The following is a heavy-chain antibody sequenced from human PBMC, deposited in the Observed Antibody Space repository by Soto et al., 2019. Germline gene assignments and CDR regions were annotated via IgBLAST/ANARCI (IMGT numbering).Heavy chain of an antibody. CDR3: TTIDYGVVSGSGDAFDV. V-gene: IGHV3-15*01. Sequence: EVQLVESGGDLVKPGGSLRLSCAASGFIFSNVWMNWVRQAPGKGLEWVGRIKSRSDGGATDLAAPVNGRFTISRDDSKDTLYLQMRSLKTEDTAVYYCTTIDYGVVSGSGDAFDVWGQGTLVTVSS. CDR1: GFIFSNVW. CDR2: IKSRSDGGAT. J-gene: IGHJ3*01. D-gene: IGHD3-3*01.